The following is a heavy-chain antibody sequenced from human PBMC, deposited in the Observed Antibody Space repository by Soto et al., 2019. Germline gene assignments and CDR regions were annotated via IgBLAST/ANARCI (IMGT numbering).Heavy chain of an antibody. D-gene: IGHD3-3*01. J-gene: IGHJ6*02. V-gene: IGHV3-23*01. Sequence: EVQLLESGGGLVQPGGSLRLSCAASGFTFDTYAMNWVRQAPGKGLEWVSGISASGATYYADAVRGRFTVSRDSPKNTVSLQMNSLRDEDTAVYFCEKDLVRDFWTGIYFAMDVWGQGTTVTVSS. CDR3: EKDLVRDFWTGIYFAMDV. CDR1: GFTFDTYA. CDR2: ISASGAT.